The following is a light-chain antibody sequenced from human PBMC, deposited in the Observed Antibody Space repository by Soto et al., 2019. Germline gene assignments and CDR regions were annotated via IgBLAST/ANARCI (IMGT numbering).Light chain of an antibody. CDR2: GAS. CDR1: EGVSGN. Sequence: EILMRRSPATLSVSPGERAPFSCRAIEGVSGNLAWYQQKPGQAPRLLMYGASTRATVISARFSGSGSGTEFTLTISSLQSEDFAVYYCQQYNNWPPTFGQGTKVEIK. CDR3: QQYNNWPPT. V-gene: IGKV3D-15*01. J-gene: IGKJ1*01.